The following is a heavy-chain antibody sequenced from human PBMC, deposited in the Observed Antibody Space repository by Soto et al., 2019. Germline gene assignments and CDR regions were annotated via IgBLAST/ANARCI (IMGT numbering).Heavy chain of an antibody. CDR3: ARDWYFYGSGSPNHMDV. CDR2: ISAHNGNS. CDR1: GYTFSNYG. J-gene: IGHJ6*03. D-gene: IGHD3-10*01. Sequence: QVQLVQSGDEMRKPGASVKVSCQASGYTFSNYGITWVRQAPGQGLEWMGWISAHNGNSKYAQSLQGRLTLTTDTSTSTAYLELRSLRSDDPAVYYCARDWYFYGSGSPNHMDVWGKGTTVSVSS. V-gene: IGHV1-18*01.